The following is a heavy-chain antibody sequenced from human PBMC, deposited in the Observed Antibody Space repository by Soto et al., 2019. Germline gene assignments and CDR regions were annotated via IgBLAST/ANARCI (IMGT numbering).Heavy chain of an antibody. CDR2: IYYSGST. V-gene: IGHV4-31*03. J-gene: IGHJ3*02. D-gene: IGHD5-12*01. Sequence: PSETLSLTCTVSGGSISSGGYYWSWIRQHPGKGLEWIGYIYYSGSTYYNPSLKSRVTISVDTSKNQFSLKLSSVTAADTAVYYCARDMRLRDVSASFDIWGQRTMVPVSS. CDR3: ARDMRLRDVSASFDI. CDR1: GGSISSGGYY.